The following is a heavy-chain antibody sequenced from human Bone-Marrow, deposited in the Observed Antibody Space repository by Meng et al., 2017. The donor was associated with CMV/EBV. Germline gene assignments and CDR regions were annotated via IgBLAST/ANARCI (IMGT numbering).Heavy chain of an antibody. CDR3: ARENWAGSSSWYGVDPTINYGMDV. V-gene: IGHV4-39*07. Sequence: SETLSLTCTVSGGSISSSSYYWGWIRQPPGKGLEWIGEIHHSGSTYYNPSLKSRITMSVDTSKNQFYLKLSSVPAADTAVYYCARENWAGSSSWYGVDPTINYGMDVWGQGTTVTVSS. J-gene: IGHJ6*02. CDR2: IHHSGST. CDR1: GGSISSSSYY. D-gene: IGHD6-13*01.